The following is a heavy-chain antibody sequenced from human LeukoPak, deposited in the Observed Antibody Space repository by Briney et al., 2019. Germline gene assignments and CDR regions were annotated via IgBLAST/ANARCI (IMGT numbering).Heavy chain of an antibody. CDR1: GFTFSNYA. J-gene: IGHJ4*02. Sequence: GGSLRLSCAASGFTFSNYAMHWVRQAPGKGLEWVAVISYDGSNKYYADSVKGRFTISRDNSKNTLYLQMNSLRAADTAVYYCVRSRSAKMATITIDYWGQGALVTVSS. CDR2: ISYDGSNK. D-gene: IGHD5-24*01. V-gene: IGHV3-30-3*01. CDR3: VRSRSAKMATITIDY.